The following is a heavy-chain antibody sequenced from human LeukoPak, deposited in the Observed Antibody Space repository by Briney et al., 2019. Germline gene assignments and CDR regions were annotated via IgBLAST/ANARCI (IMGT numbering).Heavy chain of an antibody. CDR2: IYTSGST. CDR3: AREGYDILTGYRSPYYYYMDV. J-gene: IGHJ6*03. V-gene: IGHV4-61*02. CDR1: GGSISSGSYY. Sequence: SETLSLTCTVSGGSISSGSYYWSWIRQPAGKGLEWIGRIYTSGSTNYNPSLKSRVTISVDTSKNQFSLKLSSVTAADTAVYYCAREGYDILTGYRSPYYYYMDVWGKGTTVTISS. D-gene: IGHD3-9*01.